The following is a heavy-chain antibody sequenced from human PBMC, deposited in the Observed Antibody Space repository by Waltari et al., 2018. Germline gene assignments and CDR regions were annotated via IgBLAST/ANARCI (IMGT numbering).Heavy chain of an antibody. V-gene: IGHV3-30-3*01. J-gene: IGHJ6*02. Sequence: QVQLVESGGGVVQPGRSLRLSCAASGFTFSSYAMHWVRQAPGKGLEWVAVISYDGSNKYYADSVKGRFTIYRDNSKNTLYLQMNSLRAEDTAVYYCARDRQWLDYYYYGMDVWGQGTTVTVSS. CDR1: GFTFSSYA. CDR2: ISYDGSNK. D-gene: IGHD6-19*01. CDR3: ARDRQWLDYYYYGMDV.